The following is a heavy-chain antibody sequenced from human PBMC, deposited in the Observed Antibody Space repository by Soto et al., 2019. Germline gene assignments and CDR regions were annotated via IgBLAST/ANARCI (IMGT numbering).Heavy chain of an antibody. D-gene: IGHD5-18*01. CDR3: TTEWIQLWLPRYYYGMDV. CDR2: IKSKTDGGTT. V-gene: IGHV3-15*07. CDR1: GFTFSNAW. J-gene: IGHJ6*02. Sequence: PGGSLRLSCAASGFTFSNAWMNWVRQAPGKGLEWVGRIKSKTDGGTTDYAAPVKGRFTISRDDSKNTLYLQMNSLKTEDTAVYYCTTEWIQLWLPRYYYGMDVWGQGTTVTVSS.